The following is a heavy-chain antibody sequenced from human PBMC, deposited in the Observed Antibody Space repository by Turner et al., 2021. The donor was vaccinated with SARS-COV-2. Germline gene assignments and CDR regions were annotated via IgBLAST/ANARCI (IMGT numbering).Heavy chain of an antibody. CDR1: GGSISSSSYN. Sequence: QLQLQESGPGLVKPLETLSLTCTVSGGSISSSSYNWGWIRQPPGKGLEWIGSIYYSGSTYYNPSLKSRVTISVDTSKNQFSVKLSSVTAADTAVYYCAIAPNYYYGMDVWGQGTTVTVSS. V-gene: IGHV4-39*01. CDR3: AIAPNYYYGMDV. CDR2: IYYSGST. J-gene: IGHJ6*02.